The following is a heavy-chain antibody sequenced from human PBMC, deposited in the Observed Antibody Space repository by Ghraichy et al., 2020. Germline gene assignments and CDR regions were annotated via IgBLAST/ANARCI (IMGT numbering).Heavy chain of an antibody. CDR1: GFSFSDFY. V-gene: IGHV3-11*06. J-gene: IGHJ4*02. CDR2: INKRSTYA. CDR3: TRENWGTLS. Sequence: GGSLRLSCAASGFSFSDFYMSWFRQAPGKGLEWVSHINKRSTYANYADSVKGRFTISGDNARNSLYLQMNSLRAEDTAVYFCTRENWGTLSWGQGTLVTVSS. D-gene: IGHD7-27*01.